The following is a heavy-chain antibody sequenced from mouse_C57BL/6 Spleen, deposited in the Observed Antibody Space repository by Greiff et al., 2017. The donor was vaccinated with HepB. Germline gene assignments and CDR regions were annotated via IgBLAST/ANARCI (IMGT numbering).Heavy chain of an antibody. CDR2: IDPSDSYT. CDR3: ARVEYGYGTFDV. D-gene: IGHD1-1*01. J-gene: IGHJ1*03. CDR1: GYTFTSYW. Sequence: QVQLQQPGAELVKPGASVKLSCKASGYTFTSYWMQWVKQRPGQGLEWIGEIDPSDSYTNYNQKFKGKATLTVDTSSSTAYMQLSSLTSEDSAVYYCARVEYGYGTFDVWGTGTTVTVSS. V-gene: IGHV1-50*01.